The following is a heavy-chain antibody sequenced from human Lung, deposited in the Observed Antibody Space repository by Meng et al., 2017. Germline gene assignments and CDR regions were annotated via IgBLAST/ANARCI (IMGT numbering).Heavy chain of an antibody. CDR3: VTTRPVGSDYYSTSDYWFDP. CDR1: GYTLTELS. D-gene: IGHD2-21*01. J-gene: IGHJ5*02. V-gene: IGHV1-24*01. Sequence: QVQLVQSGAEMKKPGASGKGSCKGSGYTLTELSMHWVRQAPGKGLEWMGGFDPEDGETIYAQKFQGRVTMTEDTSTDTAYMELSSLRSEDTAVYYCVTTRPVGSDYYSTSDYWFDPWGQGTLVTVSS. CDR2: FDPEDGET.